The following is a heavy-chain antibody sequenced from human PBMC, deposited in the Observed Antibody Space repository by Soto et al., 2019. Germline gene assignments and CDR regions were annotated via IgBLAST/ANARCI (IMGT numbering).Heavy chain of an antibody. CDR1: SGSFRPYY. CDR2: IYYNGFT. J-gene: IGHJ4*02. V-gene: IGHV4-59*01. D-gene: IGHD3-10*01. Sequence: QVQLQESGPGLVKPSETLSLTCTVSSGSFRPYYWSWIRQPPGKGLEWIGYIYYNGFTDYNPSLKSRVTISVDTSKNQFSLNLSSVTAADTAVYYCARGSYFYYFDSRGQGSLVAVSS. CDR3: ARGSYFYYFDS.